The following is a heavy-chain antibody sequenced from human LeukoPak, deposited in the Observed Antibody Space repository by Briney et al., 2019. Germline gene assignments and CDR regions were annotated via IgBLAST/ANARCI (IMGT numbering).Heavy chain of an antibody. CDR1: GGSISSSSYY. D-gene: IGHD6-19*01. V-gene: IGHV4-39*01. J-gene: IGHJ4*02. Sequence: SETLSLTCTVSGGSISSSSYYWGWIRQPPGKGLEWIGSICYSGSTYYNPSLKSRVTISVDTSKNQFSLKLSSVTAADTAVYYCASTYSSGRWFKAVAYWGQGTLVTVSS. CDR3: ASTYSSGRWFKAVAY. CDR2: ICYSGST.